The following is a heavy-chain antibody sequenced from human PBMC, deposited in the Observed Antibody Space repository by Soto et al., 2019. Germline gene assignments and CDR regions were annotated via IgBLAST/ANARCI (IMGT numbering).Heavy chain of an antibody. V-gene: IGHV3-33*08. Sequence: GGSLRLSCEASGFTFSTYSMRWVRQPPGKGLEWLAAIWYDGTQKYYADSVKGRFIISRDNSKKTLYLEMNSLRAEDTAVYYCARAGGTTVTGLWHFDSWGQGTLVTVSS. CDR1: GFTFSTYS. D-gene: IGHD4-17*01. CDR2: IWYDGTQK. J-gene: IGHJ4*02. CDR3: ARAGGTTVTGLWHFDS.